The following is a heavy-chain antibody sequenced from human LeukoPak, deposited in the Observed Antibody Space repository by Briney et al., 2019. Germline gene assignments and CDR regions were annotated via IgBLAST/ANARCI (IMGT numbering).Heavy chain of an antibody. Sequence: SETLSLTCTVSGGSISSGDYYWSWIRQPPGKGLEWIGYIYYSGSTYYNPSLKSRVTISVDTSKNQFSLKLSSVTAADTAVYYCDREDCSSTSCSLSGWFDPWGQGTLVTVSS. CDR3: DREDCSSTSCSLSGWFDP. J-gene: IGHJ5*02. CDR2: IYYSGST. CDR1: GGSISSGDYY. D-gene: IGHD2-2*01. V-gene: IGHV4-30-4*08.